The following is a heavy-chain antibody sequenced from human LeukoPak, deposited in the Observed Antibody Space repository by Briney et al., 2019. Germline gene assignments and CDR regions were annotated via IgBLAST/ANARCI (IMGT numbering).Heavy chain of an antibody. CDR1: RFTFINAW. D-gene: IGHD4/OR15-4a*01. CDR3: AVDEPNYAPYDFDY. J-gene: IGHJ4*02. CDR2: IKSKADGETT. Sequence: GGSLRLSCAASRFTFINAWMNWVRQAPGKGLEWVGRIKSKADGETTDYAAPVKGRFTISRDDSNNMVYLQMSSLKVEDTAVYYCAVDEPNYAPYDFDYWGQGTLVTVSS. V-gene: IGHV3-15*01.